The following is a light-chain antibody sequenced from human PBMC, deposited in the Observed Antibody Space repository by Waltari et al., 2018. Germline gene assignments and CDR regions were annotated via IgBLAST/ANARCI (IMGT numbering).Light chain of an antibody. Sequence: QSALTQPASVSGSPGQSITISCTETSSDVGISDFVSLHQQHPGKAPKLIIYEGSKRPSGFSNRFSASKSGNTASLTISGLQPEDEADYYCCSYAGGSTSVVFGGGTKLTVL. V-gene: IGLV2-23*01. CDR1: SSDVGISDF. CDR2: EGS. J-gene: IGLJ2*01. CDR3: CSYAGGSTSVV.